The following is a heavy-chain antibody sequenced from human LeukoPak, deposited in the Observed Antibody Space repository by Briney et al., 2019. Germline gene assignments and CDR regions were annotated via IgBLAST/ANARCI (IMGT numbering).Heavy chain of an antibody. CDR1: GGSISSYY. CDR2: IYTSGST. CDR3: ARVGIAAAGTTPGFDY. V-gene: IGHV4-4*07. D-gene: IGHD6-13*01. Sequence: SETLSLTCTVSGGSISSYYWSWIRQPAGKGLEWIGRIYTSGSTNYNPSLKSRVTMSVDTSKNQFSLKLSSVTAADTAVYYCARVGIAAAGTTPGFDYWGQGTLVTVSS. J-gene: IGHJ4*02.